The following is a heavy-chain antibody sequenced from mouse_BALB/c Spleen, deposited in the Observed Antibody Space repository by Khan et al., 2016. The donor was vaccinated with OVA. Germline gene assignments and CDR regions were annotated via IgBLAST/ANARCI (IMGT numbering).Heavy chain of an antibody. D-gene: IGHD2-12*01. Sequence: QIQLVQSGPELKKPGETVRISCKASGYTFTTAGIQWVQKMPGKGLKWIGWINTHSGVPKYAEDFKGRFAFSLEISVNTAYLQITNLKNEDTATYDCVGGEAAYNRNDGGGMEYWGQGTSVTVSA. CDR3: VGGEAAYNRNDGGGMEY. V-gene: IGHV9-4*02. CDR1: GYTFTTAG. J-gene: IGHJ4*01. CDR2: INTHSGVP.